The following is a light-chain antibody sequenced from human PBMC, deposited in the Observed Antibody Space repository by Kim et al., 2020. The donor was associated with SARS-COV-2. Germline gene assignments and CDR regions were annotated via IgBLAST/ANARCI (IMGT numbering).Light chain of an antibody. Sequence: EESAPLSCRASQSVSGYLAWYQQKPGQAPRLLIYDASNRAAGIPARFSGSGSGTDFTLTISSLEPEDCAVYFCQQRSNWPLTFGGGTKVDIK. CDR1: QSVSGY. CDR2: DAS. CDR3: QQRSNWPLT. J-gene: IGKJ4*01. V-gene: IGKV3-11*01.